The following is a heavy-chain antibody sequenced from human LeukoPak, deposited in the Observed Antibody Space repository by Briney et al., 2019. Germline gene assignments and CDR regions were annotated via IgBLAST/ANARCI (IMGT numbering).Heavy chain of an antibody. CDR2: IWYHGSNK. Sequence: GGSLRLSCAASGFSFSSYGMHWVRQAPGKGLEWVAVIWYHGSNKYYADSVKGRFTISRDNSKNTLFLQMNSLRAEDTAVYYCARDRYDILTGYYMYFDYWGQGSLVTVSS. J-gene: IGHJ4*02. V-gene: IGHV3-33*01. CDR1: GFSFSSYG. CDR3: ARDRYDILTGYYMYFDY. D-gene: IGHD3-9*01.